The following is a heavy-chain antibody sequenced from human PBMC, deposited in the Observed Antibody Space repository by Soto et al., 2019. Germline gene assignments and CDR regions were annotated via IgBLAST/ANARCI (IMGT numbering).Heavy chain of an antibody. J-gene: IGHJ6*02. Sequence: SETLSLTCTVSGGSISSSSYYWGWIRQPPGKGLEWIGSIYYSGSTYYNPSLKSRVTISVDTSKNQFSLKLSSVTAADTAVYYCARRNYDFWSGYYQNYYYYGMDVWGQGTTVT. CDR2: IYYSGST. V-gene: IGHV4-39*01. CDR1: GGSISSSSYY. D-gene: IGHD3-3*01. CDR3: ARRNYDFWSGYYQNYYYYGMDV.